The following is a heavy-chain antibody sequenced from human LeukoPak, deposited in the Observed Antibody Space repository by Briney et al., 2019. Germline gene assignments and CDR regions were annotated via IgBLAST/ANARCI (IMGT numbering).Heavy chain of an antibody. Sequence: SETLSLTCTVSGGSISSSSYYWGWIRQPPGKGLEWIGSIYYSGSTYYNPSLKSRVTISVDTSKNQFSLKLSSVTAADTAVYYCARSYLYYYGSGSYYYSGMDVWGQGTTVTVSS. V-gene: IGHV4-39*07. CDR1: GGSISSSSYY. J-gene: IGHJ6*02. CDR2: IYYSGST. CDR3: ARSYLYYYGSGSYYYSGMDV. D-gene: IGHD3-10*01.